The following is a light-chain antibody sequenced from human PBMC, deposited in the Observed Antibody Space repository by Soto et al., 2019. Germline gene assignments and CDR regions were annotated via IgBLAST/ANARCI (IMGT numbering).Light chain of an antibody. V-gene: IGKV3-20*01. CDR3: QQYSSLPRT. CDR2: GAS. CDR1: QSVSSY. Sequence: EIVLTQSPGSLSLSPGERATLSCRASQSVSSYLAWYQQKPGQAPRLLIYGASRRATGFPDRFSGSGSGTDFSLTISRLEPEDSAVYYCQQYSSLPRTFGQGTKVEIK. J-gene: IGKJ1*01.